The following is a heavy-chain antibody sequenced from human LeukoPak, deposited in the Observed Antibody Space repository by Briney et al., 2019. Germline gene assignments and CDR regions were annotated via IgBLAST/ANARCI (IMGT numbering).Heavy chain of an antibody. CDR2: IHYSGST. CDR3: ASRFYGDANWFDP. J-gene: IGHJ5*02. V-gene: IGHV4-59*12. CDR1: GGSISIYY. D-gene: IGHD4-17*01. Sequence: SETLSLTCTVSGGSISIYYWSWIRQPPGKGLEWIGYIHYSGSTNYNPSLKSRVTISVDTSKNQFSLKLSSVTAADTAVYYCASRFYGDANWFDPWGQGTLVTVSS.